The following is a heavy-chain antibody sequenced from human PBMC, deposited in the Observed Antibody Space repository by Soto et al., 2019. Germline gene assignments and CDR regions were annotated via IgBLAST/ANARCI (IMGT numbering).Heavy chain of an antibody. D-gene: IGHD4-17*01. CDR2: IYYSGST. J-gene: IGHJ6*02. Sequence: PSETLSLTCTVSGGSISSYYWSWIRQPPGKGLEWIGYIYYSGSTNYNPSLKSRVTISVDTSKNQFSLKLSSVTAADTAVYYCAIDDYGHYYYGIDVWGQGTTVTVSS. V-gene: IGHV4-59*01. CDR1: GGSISSYY. CDR3: AIDDYGHYYYGIDV.